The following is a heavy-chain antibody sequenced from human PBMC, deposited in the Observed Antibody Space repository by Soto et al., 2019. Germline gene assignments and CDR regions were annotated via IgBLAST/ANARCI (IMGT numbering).Heavy chain of an antibody. J-gene: IGHJ6*03. Sequence: PGGSLRLSCAASGFTFSTYWMHWVRQAPGEGLVWVSRINPDGSSTSYADSVKGRFAISRDNAKNTLYLQMNSLRAEDAAVFYCARAPRYSYYYMDFWGKGTTVTVSS. CDR3: ARAPRYSYYYMDF. CDR1: GFTFSTYW. CDR2: INPDGSST. V-gene: IGHV3-74*01.